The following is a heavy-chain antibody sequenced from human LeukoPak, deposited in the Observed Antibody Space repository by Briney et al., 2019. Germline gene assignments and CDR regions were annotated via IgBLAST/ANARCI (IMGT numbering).Heavy chain of an antibody. J-gene: IGHJ4*02. CDR1: GGSITSYY. V-gene: IGHV4-59*01. D-gene: IGHD1-26*01. CDR2: IYYSRTT. Sequence: PSETLSLTRTVPGGSITSYYWSWIRHPPRKGLQRIGHIYYSRTTNYIPSLKSRVTISVDTSKNQFYMKLSSVTAADTAVYSCARECIVGDTPAASFDYWGQGTLVTVSS. CDR3: ARECIVGDTPAASFDY.